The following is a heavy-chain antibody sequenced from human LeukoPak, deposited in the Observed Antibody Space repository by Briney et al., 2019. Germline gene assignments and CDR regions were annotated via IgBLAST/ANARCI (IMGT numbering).Heavy chain of an antibody. CDR2: ISGSGDAT. CDR3: AKAVDGRGYYFERGADF. Sequence: GGSLRLSCVASGFTFTSYGMSWVRQAPGKRLEWVSGISGSGDATYYADSVKGRFTISRDFSRNAVYLQMSSLRVEDTAEYYCAKAVDGRGYYFERGADFWGQGTMVTVSS. J-gene: IGHJ4*02. D-gene: IGHD3-22*01. V-gene: IGHV3-23*01. CDR1: GFTFTSYG.